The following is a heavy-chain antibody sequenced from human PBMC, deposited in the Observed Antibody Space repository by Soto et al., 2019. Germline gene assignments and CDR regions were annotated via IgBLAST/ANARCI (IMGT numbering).Heavy chain of an antibody. CDR1: GFTFSSYA. CDR2: ISYDGSNK. CDR3: ARDPNYDFWSGSRLDY. D-gene: IGHD3-3*01. J-gene: IGHJ4*02. V-gene: IGHV3-30-3*01. Sequence: LRLSCAASGFTFSSYAMHWVRQAPGKGLEWVAVISYDGSNKYYADSVKGRFTISRDNSKNTLYLQMNSLRAEDTAVYYCARDPNYDFWSGSRLDYWGQGTLVTVSS.